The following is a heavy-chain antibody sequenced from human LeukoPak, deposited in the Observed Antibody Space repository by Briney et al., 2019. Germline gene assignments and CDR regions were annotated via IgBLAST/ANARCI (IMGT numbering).Heavy chain of an antibody. J-gene: IGHJ4*02. CDR1: GDSIGGGDYY. CDR2: ISGSGGST. D-gene: IGHD4-11*01. Sequence: ETLSLTCAVSGDSIGGGDYYWNWVRQLPGKGLEWVSAISGSGGSTYYADSVGGRFTISRDNSKNTLFLQMNSLRDEDTAVYYCAKDLYSNYGPADYWGQGNLVTVSS. V-gene: IGHV3-23*01. CDR3: AKDLYSNYGPADY.